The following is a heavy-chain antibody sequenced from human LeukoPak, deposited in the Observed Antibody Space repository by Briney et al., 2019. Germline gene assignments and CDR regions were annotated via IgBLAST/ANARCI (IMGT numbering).Heavy chain of an antibody. CDR2: IYYSGST. D-gene: IGHD2-2*01. V-gene: IGHV4-59*01. CDR3: AREDAQEGTNAFDI. J-gene: IGHJ3*02. Sequence: SETLSLTCTVSGGSISPYYWSWIRQPPGKGLEWIGYIYYSGSTNYNPSLKSRVTISVDTSKNQFSLKLTSVTAADTAVYYCAREDAQEGTNAFDIWGQGTMVTVSS. CDR1: GGSISPYY.